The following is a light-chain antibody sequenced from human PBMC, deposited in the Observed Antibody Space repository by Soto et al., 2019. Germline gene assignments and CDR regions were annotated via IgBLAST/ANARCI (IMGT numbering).Light chain of an antibody. CDR3: QQYNDWPPLT. CDR1: QSVSRN. J-gene: IGKJ4*01. Sequence: EIVMTQSPATLSLSPGESATLSCRASQSVSRNLAWYQQRPGQAPRLLIYGASTRATGIPARFSGSGSGTEFILTIIRLQSEDFAVYYWQQYNDWPPLTFGGGTKVEIK. V-gene: IGKV3-15*01. CDR2: GAS.